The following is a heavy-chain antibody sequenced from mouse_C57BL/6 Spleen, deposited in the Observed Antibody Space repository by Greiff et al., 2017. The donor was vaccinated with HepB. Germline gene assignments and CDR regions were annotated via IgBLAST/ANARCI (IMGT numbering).Heavy chain of an antibody. CDR3: TRGDDGSSSAMDY. J-gene: IGHJ4*01. CDR1: GYTFTDYE. V-gene: IGHV1-15*01. Sequence: VQLQESGAELVRPGASVTLSCKASGYTFTDYEMHWVKQTPVHGLEWIGAIDPETGGTAYNQKFKGKAILTAYKSSSTAYMELRSLTSEDSAVYYCTRGDDGSSSAMDYWGQGTSVTVSS. CDR2: IDPETGGT. D-gene: IGHD1-1*01.